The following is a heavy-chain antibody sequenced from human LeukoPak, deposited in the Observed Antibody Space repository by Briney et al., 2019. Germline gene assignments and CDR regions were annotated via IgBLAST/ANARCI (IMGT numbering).Heavy chain of an antibody. CDR1: GFTFSSYW. CDR3: ATLGDIVVVVAAYFDY. V-gene: IGHV3-7*01. D-gene: IGHD2-15*01. J-gene: IGHJ4*02. CDR2: IKQDGSEK. Sequence: GGSLRLSCAASGFTFSSYWMSWVRQAPGEGLEWVANIKQDGSEKYYVDSVKGRFTISRDNAKNSLYLQMNSLRAEDTAVYYCATLGDIVVVVAAYFDYWGQGTLVTVSS.